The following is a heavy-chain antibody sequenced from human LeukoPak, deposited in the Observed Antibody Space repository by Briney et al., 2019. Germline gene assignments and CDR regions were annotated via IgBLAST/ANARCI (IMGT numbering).Heavy chain of an antibody. D-gene: IGHD3-9*01. V-gene: IGHV1-2*02. CDR1: GYTFTSYD. J-gene: IGHJ5*02. CDR2: INSDSGFT. CDR3: ARNFDMKGFDP. Sequence: ASVKVSCKASGYTFTSYDLNWVRQAPGQGLEWMGWINSDSGFTKYAQKFQGRVTMTRDTSITTVYMDLTRLTSDDTAVYYCARNFDMKGFDPWGQGTLVTVSS.